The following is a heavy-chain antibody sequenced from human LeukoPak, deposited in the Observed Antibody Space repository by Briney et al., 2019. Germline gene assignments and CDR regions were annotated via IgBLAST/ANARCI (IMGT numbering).Heavy chain of an antibody. Sequence: GTSLRLSCAVSGFSISESGMHWVRQAPGKGLEWVAMISYHGTSTYYGDPVKGRFTVSRDTSKNTLYLQMDSLRPEDTAIYYCAKDWGSSGCYNYFDAWGQGTLVTVSS. CDR2: ISYHGTST. CDR1: GFSISESG. D-gene: IGHD6-19*01. V-gene: IGHV3-30*18. J-gene: IGHJ5*02. CDR3: AKDWGSSGCYNYFDA.